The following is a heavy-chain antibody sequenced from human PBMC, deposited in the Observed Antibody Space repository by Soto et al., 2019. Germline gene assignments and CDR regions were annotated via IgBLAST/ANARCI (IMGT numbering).Heavy chain of an antibody. J-gene: IGHJ4*02. CDR1: GFPFTKAW. CDR2: IKSKTDGGTT. D-gene: IGHD2-15*01. CDR3: TTEGPGYCSGGSCYAMDY. V-gene: IGHV3-15*01. Sequence: PGRALSLTCPASGFPFTKAWMSWVRQAPGKGLEWVGRIKSKTDGGTTDYAAPVKGRFTISRDDSKNTLYLQTNSLKTEDTAVYYCTTEGPGYCSGGSCYAMDYWGQGTLVTVSS.